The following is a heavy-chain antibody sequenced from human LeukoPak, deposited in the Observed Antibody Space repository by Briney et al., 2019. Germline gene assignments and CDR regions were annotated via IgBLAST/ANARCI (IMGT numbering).Heavy chain of an antibody. Sequence: SETLSLTCSVSGGSTNSYYWSWIRQSGGKGLEWIGRIYSSGSTVYDPSLNSRLTMSIDTSKNQFSLTLKSVTATDTAVYYCARVKASSTSWTFDQWGQGALVTVSS. CDR1: GGSTNSYY. CDR2: IYSSGST. J-gene: IGHJ4*02. D-gene: IGHD2-2*01. V-gene: IGHV4-4*07. CDR3: ARVKASSTSWTFDQ.